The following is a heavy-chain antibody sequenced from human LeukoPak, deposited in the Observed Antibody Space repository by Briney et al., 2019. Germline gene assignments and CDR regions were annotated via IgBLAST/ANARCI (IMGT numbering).Heavy chain of an antibody. CDR1: GYTLTELS. CDR3: GRDFYGSKSSSFDP. V-gene: IGHV1-24*01. CDR2: FYPEVGET. D-gene: IGHD3-10*01. J-gene: IGHJ5*02. Sequence: GASGNVSRKGSGYTLTELSMHWMRQAPGKGHEWEGGFYPEVGETIYAQNFQGRLTMTRNSPIETAYIELSSLRNEDPAVYYCGRDFYGSKSSSFDPWGQGTLVTVSS.